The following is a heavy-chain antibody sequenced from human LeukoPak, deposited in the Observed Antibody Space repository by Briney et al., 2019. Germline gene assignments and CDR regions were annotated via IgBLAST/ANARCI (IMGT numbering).Heavy chain of an antibody. CDR2: ISSSSSYI. V-gene: IGHV3-21*04. J-gene: IGHJ4*02. D-gene: IGHD3-10*01. CDR3: LSWGGSGSYGDY. CDR1: GFTFSSYS. Sequence: GGSLRLSCAASGFTFSSYSMNWVRQAPGKGLEWVSSISSSSSYIYYADSVKGRFTISRDNSKNTLYLQMHSLRPEDTAVYYCLSWGGSGSYGDYWGQGILVTVSS.